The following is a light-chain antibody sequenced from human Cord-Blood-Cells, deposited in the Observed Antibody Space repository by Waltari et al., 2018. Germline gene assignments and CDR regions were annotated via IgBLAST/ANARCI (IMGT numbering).Light chain of an antibody. CDR3: CSYAGSYTL. V-gene: IGLV2-11*01. CDR2: DVS. CDR1: SSDVGGYKY. J-gene: IGLJ2*01. Sequence: QSALTQPRSVSGSPGQSVPLPCTGTSSDVGGYKYVSWYQQHPGKAPKLMIYDVSKGPSGVPDRFSGSKSGNTASLTISGLQAEDEADYYCCSYAGSYTLFGGGTKLTVL.